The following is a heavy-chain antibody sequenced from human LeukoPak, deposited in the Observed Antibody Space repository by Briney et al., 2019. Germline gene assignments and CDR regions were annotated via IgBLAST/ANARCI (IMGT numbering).Heavy chain of an antibody. J-gene: IGHJ6*03. CDR2: ISAYNGNT. Sequence: GASVKVSCKASGYTFTSYGISWVRQAPGQGLEWMGWISAYNGNTNYAQKLQGRVTMTTDTSTSTAYMELRSLRSDDTAVYYCASSSRDIGYYYYYMDVWGKGTTVTVSS. D-gene: IGHD2-15*01. V-gene: IGHV1-18*01. CDR1: GYTFTSYG. CDR3: ASSSRDIGYYYYYMDV.